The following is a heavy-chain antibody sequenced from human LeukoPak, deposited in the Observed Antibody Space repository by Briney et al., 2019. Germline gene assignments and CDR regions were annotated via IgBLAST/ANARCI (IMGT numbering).Heavy chain of an antibody. Sequence: SETLSLTCTVSGGSISSYYWSWIRQPPGKGLEWIGYIYYSGSTNYNPSLKSRVTKSVDTSKNQFSLKLSSVTAADTAVYYCARLYYDFWSGYYTLGMDVWGQGTTVTVSS. CDR2: IYYSGST. CDR3: ARLYYDFWSGYYTLGMDV. J-gene: IGHJ6*02. D-gene: IGHD3-3*01. V-gene: IGHV4-59*01. CDR1: GGSISSYY.